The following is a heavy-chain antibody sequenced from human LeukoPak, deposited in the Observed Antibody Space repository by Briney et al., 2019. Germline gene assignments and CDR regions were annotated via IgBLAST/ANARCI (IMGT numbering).Heavy chain of an antibody. CDR3: ARVVGASPGNAFDI. CDR1: GYTFTSYG. D-gene: IGHD1-26*01. V-gene: IGHV1-18*01. CDR2: ISAYNGNT. Sequence: ASVKVSCKASGYTFTSYGISWVRQAPGQGLEWMGWISAYNGNTNYAQKFQGRVILTTDTSTSTAYMELRSLVSDDTAVYYCARVVGASPGNAFDIWGQGTMVTVSS. J-gene: IGHJ3*02.